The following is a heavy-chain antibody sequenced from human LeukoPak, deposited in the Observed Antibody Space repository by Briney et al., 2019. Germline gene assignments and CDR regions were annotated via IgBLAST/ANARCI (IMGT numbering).Heavy chain of an antibody. J-gene: IGHJ4*02. CDR3: ARDSYSGNYLDY. CDR1: GFTFSSYA. Sequence: GGSLRLSCAASGFTFSSYAMSWVRQAPGKGLEWVSGISGIGGSTYHADSVKGRFTISRDNSKNTLFLQMNSLRAEDTAVYYCARDSYSGNYLDYWGQGTLVTVSS. V-gene: IGHV3-23*01. CDR2: ISGIGGST. D-gene: IGHD1-26*01.